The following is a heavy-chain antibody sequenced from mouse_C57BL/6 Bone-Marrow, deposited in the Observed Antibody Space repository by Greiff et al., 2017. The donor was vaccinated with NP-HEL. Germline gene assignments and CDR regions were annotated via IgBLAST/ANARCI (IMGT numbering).Heavy chain of an antibody. CDR3: ARYGSGTGYFDV. J-gene: IGHJ1*03. D-gene: IGHD1-3*01. CDR2: IRNKANGYTT. V-gene: IGHV7-3*01. CDR1: GFTFTDYY. Sequence: VNLVESGGGLVQPGGSLSLSCAASGFTFTDYYMSWVRQPPGKALEWLGFIRNKANGYTTEYSASVKGRFTISRDNSQSILYLQMNALRAEDSATYYCARYGSGTGYFDVWGTGTTVTVSS.